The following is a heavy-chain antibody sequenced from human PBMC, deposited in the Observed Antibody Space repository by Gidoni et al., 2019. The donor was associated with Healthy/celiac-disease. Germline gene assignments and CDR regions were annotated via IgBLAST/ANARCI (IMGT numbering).Heavy chain of an antibody. CDR2: IYPGYADT. Sequence: EVQLVQSGAEVKQPGESLEISCQGSGYSFTSYWIGWGRQMPGKALEWMGIIYPGYADTRYSPSFQGQVTISADKTISTAYLQWSSLKASDTAMYYCARPGYSYGYGLAYWGQGTLVTVSS. CDR3: ARPGYSYGYGLAY. V-gene: IGHV5-51*03. CDR1: GYSFTSYW. J-gene: IGHJ4*02. D-gene: IGHD5-18*01.